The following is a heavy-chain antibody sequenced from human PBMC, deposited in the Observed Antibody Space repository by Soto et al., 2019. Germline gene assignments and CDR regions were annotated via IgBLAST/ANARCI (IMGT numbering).Heavy chain of an antibody. V-gene: IGHV3-11*01. CDR3: AVTTAREDYMDV. CDR1: GFTFSDYY. CDR2: ISSSGSTI. J-gene: IGHJ6*03. D-gene: IGHD3-22*01. Sequence: GGSLRLSCAASGFTFSDYYMSWIRQAPGKGLEWVSYISSSGSTIYYADSVKGRFTISRDNAKNSLYLQMNSLRAEDTAVYYCAVTTAREDYMDVWGKGTTVTVSS.